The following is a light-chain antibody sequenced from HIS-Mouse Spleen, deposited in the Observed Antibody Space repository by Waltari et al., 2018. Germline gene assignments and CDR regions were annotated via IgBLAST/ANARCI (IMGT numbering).Light chain of an antibody. CDR1: SSDVGSYNL. V-gene: IGLV2-23*01. CDR3: CSYAGSSTWV. J-gene: IGLJ3*02. CDR2: EGS. Sequence: QSALTQPASVSGSPGQSITISCTGTSSDVGSYNLVSWYQQHPGQAPKPMIYEGSKRPSGVSTRVSGSKSGNTASLTISEPQAEDEADYYCCSYAGSSTWVFGGGTKLTVL.